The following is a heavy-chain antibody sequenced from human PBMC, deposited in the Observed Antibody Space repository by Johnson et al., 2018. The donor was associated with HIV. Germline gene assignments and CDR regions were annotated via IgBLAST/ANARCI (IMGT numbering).Heavy chain of an antibody. J-gene: IGHJ3*02. V-gene: IGHV3-72*01. CDR2: TRDKANRYTT. Sequence: VQLVESGGGLVQPGGSLRLSCAASGFTFSDHYMDWVRQAPGKGLEWVGRTRDKANRYTTDYAASVKGRFTISRDDSKKSLYLQMNSLKTEEPAVYYCARDSSGYSGFDIWGQGTVVTVSS. CDR1: GFTFSDHY. CDR3: ARDSSGYSGFDI. D-gene: IGHD3-22*01.